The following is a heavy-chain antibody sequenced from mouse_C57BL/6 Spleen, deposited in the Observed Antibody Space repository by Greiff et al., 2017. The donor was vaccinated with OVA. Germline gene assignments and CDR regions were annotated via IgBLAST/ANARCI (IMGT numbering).Heavy chain of an antibody. Sequence: QVQLKESGPELVKPGASVKISCKASGYTFTDYYINWVKQRPGQGLEWIGWIFPGSGSTYYNEKFKGKATLTVDKSSSTAYMLLSSLTSEDSAVYFCARSGHYYGSSYGAMDYWGQGTSVTVSS. CDR2: IFPGSGST. CDR3: ARSGHYYGSSYGAMDY. D-gene: IGHD1-1*01. V-gene: IGHV1-75*01. CDR1: GYTFTDYY. J-gene: IGHJ4*01.